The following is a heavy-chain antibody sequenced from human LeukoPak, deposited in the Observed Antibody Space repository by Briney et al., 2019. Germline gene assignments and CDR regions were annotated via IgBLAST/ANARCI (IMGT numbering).Heavy chain of an antibody. CDR2: ISAYNGNT. D-gene: IGHD4-17*01. CDR3: ASPSHYGDNADAFDI. V-gene: IGHV1-18*01. J-gene: IGHJ3*02. CDR1: GYTFTSYG. Sequence: ASVKVSCKASGYTFTSYGISWVRQAPGQGLEWMGWISAYNGNTNYAQKFQGRVTITRDTSASTAYMELSSLRSEDTAVYYCASPSHYGDNADAFDIWGQGTMVTVSS.